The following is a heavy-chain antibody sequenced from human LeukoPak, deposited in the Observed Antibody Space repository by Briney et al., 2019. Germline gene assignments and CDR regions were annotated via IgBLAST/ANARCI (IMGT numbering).Heavy chain of an antibody. D-gene: IGHD3-10*01. J-gene: IGHJ6*03. Sequence: EASVKVSCKASGGTFSSYAISWVRQAPGQGLEWMGGIIPIFGTANYAQKFQGRVTVTTDESTSTAYMELSSLRSEDTAVYYCARGLVSMVRGVPPFNPCYYMDVWGKGTTVTVSS. CDR3: ARGLVSMVRGVPPFNPCYYMDV. CDR2: IIPIFGTA. CDR1: GGTFSSYA. V-gene: IGHV1-69*05.